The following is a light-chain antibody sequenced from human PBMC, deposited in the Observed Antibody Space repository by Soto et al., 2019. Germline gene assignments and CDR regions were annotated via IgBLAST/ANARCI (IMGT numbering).Light chain of an antibody. CDR3: CSYAGSRV. CDR1: SSDVGSYNL. V-gene: IGLV2-23*01. J-gene: IGLJ3*02. Sequence: QSALTQPASVSGSPGQSITISCTGTSSDVGSYNLVSWYQQHPGTAPKLMIYEGSKRPSGVSNRFSGSKSGNTASLTISGLQAEDEADYYCCSYAGSRVFGGGTQLTVL. CDR2: EGS.